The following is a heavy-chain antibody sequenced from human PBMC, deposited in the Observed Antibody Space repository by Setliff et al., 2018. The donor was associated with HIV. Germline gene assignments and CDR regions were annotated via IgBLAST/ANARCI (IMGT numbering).Heavy chain of an antibody. CDR2: INTNTGNP. Sequence: ASVKVSCKASGYTFTSYAMNWVRQAPGQGLEWMGWINTNTGNPTYAQGFTGRFVFPLDTSVSTAYLQISSLKAEDTAVYFCARDLKRPNSNFWGGYPIPFDSWGQGTLVTVSS. V-gene: IGHV7-4-1*02. CDR3: ARDLKRPNSNFWGGYPIPFDS. D-gene: IGHD3-3*01. CDR1: GYTFTSYA. J-gene: IGHJ4*02.